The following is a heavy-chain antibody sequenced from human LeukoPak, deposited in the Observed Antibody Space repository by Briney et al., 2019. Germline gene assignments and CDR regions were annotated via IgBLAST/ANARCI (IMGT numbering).Heavy chain of an antibody. CDR2: IYSGGST. Sequence: QPGGSLRLSCAASGFTVSSNYMSRVRQAPGKGLEWVSVIYSGGSTYYADSVKGRFTISRDNAKNSLYLQMNSLRAEDTAVYYCARDPGVLEWLSDGWFDPWGQGTLVTVSS. D-gene: IGHD3-3*01. CDR3: ARDPGVLEWLSDGWFDP. CDR1: GFTVSSNY. J-gene: IGHJ5*02. V-gene: IGHV3-66*01.